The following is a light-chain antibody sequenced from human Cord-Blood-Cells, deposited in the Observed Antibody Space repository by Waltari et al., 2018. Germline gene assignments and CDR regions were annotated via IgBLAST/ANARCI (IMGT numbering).Light chain of an antibody. CDR1: QRISSY. V-gene: IGKV1-39*01. J-gene: IGKJ1*01. CDR3: QQSYSTPGIGT. Sequence: DIQMTQSPSSLSASVGDRVTITCRASQRISSYLNWYQQKPGKAPKLLIYAASSLQSGVPSRFSGSGSGTDFTLTISSLQPEDFATYYCQQSYSTPGIGTFGQGTKVEIK. CDR2: AAS.